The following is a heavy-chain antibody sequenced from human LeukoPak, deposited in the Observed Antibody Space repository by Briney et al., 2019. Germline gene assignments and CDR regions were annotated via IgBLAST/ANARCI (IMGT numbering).Heavy chain of an antibody. CDR2: IYYSGST. CDR3: AREGVAGYFDY. CDR1: GGSISSSSYY. V-gene: IGHV4-39*02. Sequence: SETLSLTCTVSGGSISSSSYYWGWIRQPPGKGLEWIGGIYYSGSTYYNPSLKSRVTISVDTSKNQFSLKLSSVTVADTAVYYCAREGVAGYFDYWGQGTLVTVSS. D-gene: IGHD6-19*01. J-gene: IGHJ4*02.